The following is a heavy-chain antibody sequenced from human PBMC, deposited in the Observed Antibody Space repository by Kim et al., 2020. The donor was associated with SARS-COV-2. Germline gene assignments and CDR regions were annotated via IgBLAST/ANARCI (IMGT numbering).Heavy chain of an antibody. V-gene: IGHV4-34*01. Sequence: SETLSLTCAVYGGSFSGYYWSWIRQPPGKGLEWIGEINHSGSTNYNPSLKSRVTISVDTSKNQFSLKLSSVTAADTAVYYCARGAGHYSMNYGMDVWGQGTTVTVSS. CDR2: INHSGST. CDR1: GGSFSGYY. D-gene: IGHD6-13*01. CDR3: ARGAGHYSMNYGMDV. J-gene: IGHJ6*02.